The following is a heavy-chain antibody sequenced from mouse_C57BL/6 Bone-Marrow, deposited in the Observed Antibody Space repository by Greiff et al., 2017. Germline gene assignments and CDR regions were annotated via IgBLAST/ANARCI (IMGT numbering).Heavy chain of an antibody. Sequence: EVKLLESGGGLVKPGGSLPLSCAASGFTFSDYGMHWVRQAPEKGLEWVAYISSGSSTIYYADTVKGRFTISRDNDKNPLFLQMTSLRSEDTAMYYCARTEEDAMDYWGQGTSVTVSS. CDR3: ARTEEDAMDY. J-gene: IGHJ4*01. V-gene: IGHV5-17*01. CDR1: GFTFSDYG. CDR2: ISSGSSTI.